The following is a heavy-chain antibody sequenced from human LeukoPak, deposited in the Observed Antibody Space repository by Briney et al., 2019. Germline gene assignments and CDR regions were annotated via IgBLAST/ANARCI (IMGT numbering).Heavy chain of an antibody. CDR3: ARLSQIVAFDI. J-gene: IGHJ3*02. V-gene: IGHV4-31*03. CDR2: IHYRGTT. D-gene: IGHD6-6*01. Sequence: SQTLSLTCSVSDGSISSGDYHWSWIRQLPGKGLEWIGYIHYRGTTYYNPSLESRVIVSADTSKNQFSLKLSSVTAADTAVYYCARLSQIVAFDIWGQGTMVTVSS. CDR1: DGSISSGDYH.